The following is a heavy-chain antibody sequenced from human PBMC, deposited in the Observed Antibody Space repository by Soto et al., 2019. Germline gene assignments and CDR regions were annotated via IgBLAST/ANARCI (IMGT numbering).Heavy chain of an antibody. Sequence: ASVNVSCKVSGYTLTELSMHLVRQAPGKGLEXMGGXDXEXGXTXYXXXXQGRVTMTEDTSTDTAYMELSSLRSEDTAVYYCATREGYYSVFGYWGQGTLVTVSS. D-gene: IGHD3-10*01. V-gene: IGHV1-24*01. CDR2: XDXEXGXT. CDR1: GYTLTELS. J-gene: IGHJ4*02. CDR3: ATREGYYSVFGY.